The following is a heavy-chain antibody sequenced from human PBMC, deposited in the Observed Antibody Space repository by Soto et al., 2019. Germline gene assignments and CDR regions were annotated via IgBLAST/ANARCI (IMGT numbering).Heavy chain of an antibody. J-gene: IGHJ4*02. CDR2: IYHCDSDV. V-gene: IGHV5-51*01. Sequence: PGESLKISCKGSGYNFISFWVGWVRQMPGKGLELMGIIYHCDSDVRYSPFFKGQVTILADKSISTAYMQWRSLTASDSDMYYCARLRQPQYYYSGMDFWGQGSLVTVSS. CDR1: GYNFISFW. CDR3: ARLRQPQYYYSGMDF. D-gene: IGHD2-21*02.